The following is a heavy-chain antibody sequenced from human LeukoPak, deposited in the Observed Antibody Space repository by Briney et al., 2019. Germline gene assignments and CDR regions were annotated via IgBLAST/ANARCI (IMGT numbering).Heavy chain of an antibody. CDR1: GFTFSSYE. J-gene: IGHJ4*02. Sequence: GGSLRLSCAASGFTFSSYEMNWVRQPPGKGLEWVSSISSSSSYIYYADSVKGRFTISRDNAKNSLYLQMNSLRAEDTAVYYCARDLGVVVKTSYYFDYWGQGTLVTVSS. V-gene: IGHV3-21*01. CDR2: ISSSSSYI. CDR3: ARDLGVVVKTSYYFDY. D-gene: IGHD3-22*01.